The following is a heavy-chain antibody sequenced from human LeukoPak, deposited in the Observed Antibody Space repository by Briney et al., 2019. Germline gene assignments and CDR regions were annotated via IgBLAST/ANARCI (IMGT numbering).Heavy chain of an antibody. CDR3: AKDLVSGSWYYFDY. D-gene: IGHD1-26*01. CDR2: ISDSGGIT. J-gene: IGHJ4*02. Sequence: ETLSLTCTVSGGSISSGDYYWSWVRQAPGKGLEWVSAISDSGGITYYADSVKGRFTISRDDSRNTLYLQMNSLRAEDTAVYYCAKDLVSGSWYYFDYWGQGTLVTVSS. V-gene: IGHV3-23*01. CDR1: GGSISSGDYY.